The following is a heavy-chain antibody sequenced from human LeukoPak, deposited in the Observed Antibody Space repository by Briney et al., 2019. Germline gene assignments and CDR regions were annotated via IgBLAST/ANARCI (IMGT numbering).Heavy chain of an antibody. CDR1: GYTFTSYY. D-gene: IGHD3-16*01. V-gene: IGHV1-46*01. Sequence: ASVKVSCTASGYTFTSYYMHWVRQAPAQGLEWMGIINPSGGSTSYAQKFQGRVTMTRDTSTSTVYMELSSLRSEDTAVYYCARSPITGVDYWGQGTLVTVSS. CDR2: INPSGGST. J-gene: IGHJ4*02. CDR3: ARSPITGVDY.